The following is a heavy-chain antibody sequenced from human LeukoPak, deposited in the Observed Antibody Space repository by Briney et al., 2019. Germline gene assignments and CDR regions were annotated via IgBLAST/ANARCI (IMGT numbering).Heavy chain of an antibody. CDR3: AREEGGALLWFGEFQPFDY. Sequence: AASVKVSCKASGYTFTSYGISWVRQAPGQGLEWMGWISAYNGNTNYAQKLQGRVTMTTDTSTSTAYMELRSLRSDDTAVYYCAREEGGALLWFGEFQPFDYWGQGTLVTVSS. V-gene: IGHV1-18*01. CDR1: GYTFTSYG. CDR2: ISAYNGNT. D-gene: IGHD3-10*01. J-gene: IGHJ4*02.